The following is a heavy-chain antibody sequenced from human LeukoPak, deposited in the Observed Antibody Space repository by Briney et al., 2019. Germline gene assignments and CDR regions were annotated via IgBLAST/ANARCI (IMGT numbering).Heavy chain of an antibody. D-gene: IGHD6-13*01. CDR2: ISSSGSTI. J-gene: IGHJ6*03. V-gene: IGHV3-11*04. CDR1: GFTFSDYY. Sequence: SGGSLRLSCAASGFTFSDYYMSWIRQAPGKGLKWVSYISSSGSTIYYADSVKGRFTISRDNAKNSLYLQMNSLRAEDTAVYYCARPHSSSWYNYYYYYMDVWGKGTTVTVSS. CDR3: ARPHSSSWYNYYYYYMDV.